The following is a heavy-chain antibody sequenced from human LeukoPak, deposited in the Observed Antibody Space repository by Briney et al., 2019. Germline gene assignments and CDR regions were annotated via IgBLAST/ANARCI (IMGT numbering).Heavy chain of an antibody. V-gene: IGHV1-2*02. Sequence: ASVKVSCKASGYTFTGYYMHWVRQAPGQGLEWMGWINPNSGGTNYAQKFQGRVTMTRDTSISTAYMELSRLRSDDTAVYYCARAITIFGMVINHAGMDVWGQGTTVTVSS. CDR3: ARAITIFGMVINHAGMDV. D-gene: IGHD3-3*01. J-gene: IGHJ6*02. CDR1: GYTFTGYY. CDR2: INPNSGGT.